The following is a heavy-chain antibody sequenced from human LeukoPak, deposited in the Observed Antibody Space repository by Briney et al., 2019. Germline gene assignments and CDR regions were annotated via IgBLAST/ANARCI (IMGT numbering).Heavy chain of an antibody. Sequence: SETLSLTCTVSGGSISSYYRSWIRQPAGKGLEWIGRIYTSGSTNYNPSLKSRVTMSVDTSKNQFSLKLSSVTAADTAVYYCARDLVVPAAIDRGKNWFDPWGQGTLVTVSS. CDR1: GGSISSYY. D-gene: IGHD2-2*01. CDR3: ARDLVVPAAIDRGKNWFDP. CDR2: IYTSGST. J-gene: IGHJ5*02. V-gene: IGHV4-4*07.